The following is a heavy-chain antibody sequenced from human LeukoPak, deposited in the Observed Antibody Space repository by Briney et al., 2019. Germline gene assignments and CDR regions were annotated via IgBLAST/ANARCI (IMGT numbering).Heavy chain of an antibody. CDR1: GFTFSSYA. CDR3: MRGIGAFDI. CDR2: ISSSGGTT. Sequence: GGSLRLSCAASGFTFSSYAMSWVRQAPGKGLEWVSTISSSGGTTYYADSVKGRFTISRDNSKNTLYLQMNSLRAEDTAVYYCMRGIGAFDIWGQGTMVTVSS. V-gene: IGHV3-23*01. J-gene: IGHJ3*02.